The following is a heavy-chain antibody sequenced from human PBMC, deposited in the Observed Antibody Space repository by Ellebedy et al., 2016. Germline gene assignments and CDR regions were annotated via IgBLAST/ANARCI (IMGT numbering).Heavy chain of an antibody. CDR1: GFTFSNFW. V-gene: IGHV3-7*01. CDR2: INQYGSEK. J-gene: IGHJ4*02. CDR3: ARARIDY. Sequence: GGSLRLSCAASGFTFSNFWMTWVRQAPGKGLEWVATINQYGSEKYYVDSVKGRFTISRDNAKSSLFLQMDSLRGDDTAIYYCARARIDYWGQGTLVTVSS.